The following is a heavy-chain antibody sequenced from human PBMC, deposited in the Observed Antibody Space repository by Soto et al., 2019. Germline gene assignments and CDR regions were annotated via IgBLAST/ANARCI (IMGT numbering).Heavy chain of an antibody. J-gene: IGHJ4*02. V-gene: IGHV3-23*01. D-gene: IGHD6-13*01. CDR3: AKQRVGSSWYRDFDL. CDR1: GFTFSDYA. CDR2: ISGVGGST. Sequence: EGQLLESGGGLVQPGGSLRLSCAASGFTFSDYAMSWVRQGPGKELEWASGISGVGGSTYYPDSVKGRFTISRDNSKNTVYLQMNNLTAYDTAVYYCAKQRVGSSWYRDFDLWGQGTLVTVSS.